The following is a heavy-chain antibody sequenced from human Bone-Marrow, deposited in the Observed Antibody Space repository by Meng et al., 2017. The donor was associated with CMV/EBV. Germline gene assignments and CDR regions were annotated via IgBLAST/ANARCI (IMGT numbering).Heavy chain of an antibody. J-gene: IGHJ6*02. CDR3: AKDLSPYEFWTRVYYYGMDV. D-gene: IGHD3-3*01. CDR2: ISSSGSTI. Sequence: GESLKISCAASGFTFSSYEMNWVRQAPGKGLEWVSYISSSGSTIYYADSVKGRFTISRDNAKNSLYLQMNSLRAEDTAVYYCAKDLSPYEFWTRVYYYGMDVWGQGTTVTVSS. V-gene: IGHV3-48*03. CDR1: GFTFSSYE.